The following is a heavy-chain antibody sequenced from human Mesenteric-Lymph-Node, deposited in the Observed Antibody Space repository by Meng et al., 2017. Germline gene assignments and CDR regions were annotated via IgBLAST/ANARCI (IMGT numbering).Heavy chain of an antibody. D-gene: IGHD3-22*01. Sequence: GESLKISCAASGFTFSSYWMSWVRQAPGKGLAWVSSNRSCVIDTSYADSVKGRFTISRDNAESSLFLLMSSLRVDDTAVYYCARDLQSNYYDSLPTDYWGQGTLVTVSS. V-gene: IGHV3-21*01. CDR2: NRSCVIDT. J-gene: IGHJ4*02. CDR3: ARDLQSNYYDSLPTDY. CDR1: GFTFSSYW.